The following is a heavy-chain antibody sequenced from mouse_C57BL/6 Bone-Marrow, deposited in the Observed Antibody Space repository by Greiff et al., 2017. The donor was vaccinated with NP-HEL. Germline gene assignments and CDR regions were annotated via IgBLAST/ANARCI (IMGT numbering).Heavy chain of an antibody. CDR1: GYTFTDYE. Sequence: QVQLKQSGAELVRPGASVTLSCKASGYTFTDYEMHWVKQTPVHGLEWIGAIDPETGGTAYNQKFKGKAILTADKSSSTAYMELRSLTSEDSAVYYCTREYGYEFAYWGQGTLVTVSA. CDR3: TREYGYEFAY. V-gene: IGHV1-15*01. J-gene: IGHJ3*01. D-gene: IGHD2-2*01. CDR2: IDPETGGT.